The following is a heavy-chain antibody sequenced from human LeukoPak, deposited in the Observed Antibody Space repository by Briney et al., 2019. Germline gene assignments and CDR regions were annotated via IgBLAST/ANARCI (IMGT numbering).Heavy chain of an antibody. CDR3: ARVGYCSGGSCDEDAFDI. Sequence: GGSLRLSCAASGFTFSSYSMNWVRQALGKGLEWVSSISSSSSYIYYADSVKGRFTISRDNAKNSLYLQMNSLRAEDTAVYYCARVGYCSGGSCDEDAFDIWGQGTMVTVSS. D-gene: IGHD2-15*01. CDR2: ISSSSSYI. CDR1: GFTFSSYS. V-gene: IGHV3-21*01. J-gene: IGHJ3*02.